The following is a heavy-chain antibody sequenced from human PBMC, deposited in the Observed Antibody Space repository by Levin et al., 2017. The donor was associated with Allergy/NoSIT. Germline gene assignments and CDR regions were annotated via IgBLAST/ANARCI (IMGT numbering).Heavy chain of an antibody. J-gene: IGHJ2*01. CDR2: IYYSGST. D-gene: IGHD4-17*01. CDR1: GGSISSSSYY. CDR3: ASTFYGDYDRYWYFDR. V-gene: IGHV4-39*01. Sequence: GSLRLSCTVSGGSISSSSYYWGWIRQPPGKGLEWIGSIYYSGSTYYNPSLKSRVTISVDTSKNQFSLKLSSVTAADTAVYYCASTFYGDYDRYWYFDRWGRGTLVTVSS.